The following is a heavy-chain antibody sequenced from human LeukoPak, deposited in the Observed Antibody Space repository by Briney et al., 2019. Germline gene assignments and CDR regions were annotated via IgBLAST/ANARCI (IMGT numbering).Heavy chain of an antibody. D-gene: IGHD5-12*01. Sequence: ASVKVSCKASGYTYTSYDINWVRQATGQGLEWMGWMNPNSGNTGYAQKFQGRVTMTRDTSISTAYMELSRLRSDDTAVYYCARDLIADIVATIGDYWGQGTLVTVSS. CDR2: MNPNSGNT. CDR1: GYTYTSYD. CDR3: ARDLIADIVATIGDY. V-gene: IGHV1-8*01. J-gene: IGHJ4*02.